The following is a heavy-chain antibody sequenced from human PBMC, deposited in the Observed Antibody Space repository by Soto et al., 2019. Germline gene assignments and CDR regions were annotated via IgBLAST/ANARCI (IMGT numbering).Heavy chain of an antibody. J-gene: IGHJ1*01. CDR2: IYWDDDK. CDR3: AHSNTHIPYYGSGHFHH. CDR1: GFSLSTSGVG. V-gene: IGHV2-5*02. D-gene: IGHD3-10*01. Sequence: QITLKESGPTLVKPTQTLTLTCTFSGFSLSTSGVGVGWIRQPPGKALEWLALIYWDDDKRYSPSLKSRLTITKDTSKSQVVLTMTNMDPVDTATYYSAHSNTHIPYYGSGHFHHWGQGTLVTVSS.